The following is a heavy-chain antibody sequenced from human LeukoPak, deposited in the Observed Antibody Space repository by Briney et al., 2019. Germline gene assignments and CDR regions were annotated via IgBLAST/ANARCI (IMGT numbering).Heavy chain of an antibody. CDR3: ARGGGSGWYYYYYYMDV. CDR1: GYTFTSYD. Sequence: ASVKVSCKASGYTFTSYDINWVRQATGQGLEWMGWMNPNSGNTGYAQKFQGRVTITRNTSISTAYMELSSLRSEDTAVYYCARGGGSGWYYYYYYMDVWGKGTTVTVSS. D-gene: IGHD6-19*01. J-gene: IGHJ6*03. V-gene: IGHV1-8*03. CDR2: MNPNSGNT.